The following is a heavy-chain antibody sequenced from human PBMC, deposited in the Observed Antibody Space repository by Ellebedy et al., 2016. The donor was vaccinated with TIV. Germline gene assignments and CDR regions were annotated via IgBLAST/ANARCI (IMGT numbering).Heavy chain of an antibody. Sequence: GESLKISCAASGFTFSNYAMAWVRQAPGKGLEWVSAIGPRSNYKFYADSVKGRIAISRDNSENTRFLQMHSLRSEDTAVYYCAKELISRDSLTFDYWGQGGLVTVSS. D-gene: IGHD2-2*01. J-gene: IGHJ4*02. CDR2: IGPRSNYK. CDR1: GFTFSNYA. CDR3: AKELISRDSLTFDY. V-gene: IGHV3-23*01.